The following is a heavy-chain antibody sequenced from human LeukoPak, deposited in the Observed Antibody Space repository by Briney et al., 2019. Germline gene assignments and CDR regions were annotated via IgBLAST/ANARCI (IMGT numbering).Heavy chain of an antibody. CDR3: AKDIGSYYDY. D-gene: IGHD3-10*01. J-gene: IGHJ4*02. Sequence: GGSLRLSCAASGFSFSTYGMHWVRQAPGKGLEWVAFIRYDGSNKYYADSVKGRFTISRDNSKNTLYLEMNSLRAEDTAVYYCAKDIGSYYDYWGQGILVTVSS. CDR1: GFSFSTYG. CDR2: IRYDGSNK. V-gene: IGHV3-30*02.